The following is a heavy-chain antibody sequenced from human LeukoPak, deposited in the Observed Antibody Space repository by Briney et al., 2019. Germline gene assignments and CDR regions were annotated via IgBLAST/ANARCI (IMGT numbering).Heavy chain of an antibody. Sequence: PSETLSLTCAVSGYSISSDNYWVWIRQPPGQGLEWSGGIYHSGSTYYNPSLKSRVTMSVDTSKNQFSLKLSSVTAADTAVYYCARAPRDSSSSNYMRRFDYWGQGTLVTVSS. V-gene: IGHV4-38-2*01. J-gene: IGHJ4*02. D-gene: IGHD3-22*01. CDR1: GYSISSDNY. CDR2: IYHSGST. CDR3: ARAPRDSSSSNYMRRFDY.